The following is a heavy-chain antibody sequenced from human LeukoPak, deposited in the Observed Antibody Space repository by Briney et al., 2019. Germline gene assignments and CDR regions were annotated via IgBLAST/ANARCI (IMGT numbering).Heavy chain of an antibody. V-gene: IGHV4-4*02. D-gene: IGHD6-19*01. CDR3: ATLSGYSSGWSTFDY. CDR2: IYHSGST. J-gene: IGHJ4*02. CDR1: GGSISSSNW. Sequence: SGTLSLTCAVSGGSISSSNWWSWVRQPPGKGLEWIGEIYHSGSTNYNPSLKSRVTISVDKSKNQFSLKLSSVTAADTAVYYCATLSGYSSGWSTFDYWGQGTLVTVSS.